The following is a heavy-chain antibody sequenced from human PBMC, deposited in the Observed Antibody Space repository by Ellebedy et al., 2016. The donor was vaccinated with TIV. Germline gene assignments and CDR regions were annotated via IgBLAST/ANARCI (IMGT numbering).Heavy chain of an antibody. D-gene: IGHD5-12*01. CDR3: ARDMVQGMVARYLWFDY. Sequence: ASVKVSCKASGYIFTGYYIHWVRQAPGQGLEWMGWISAYTGNTDYAQKFQGRVTVTTDTSTNTAYMQLRSLRSDDTAVYYCARDMVQGMVARYLWFDYWGQGTLVTVSS. CDR2: ISAYTGNT. J-gene: IGHJ4*02. V-gene: IGHV1-18*04. CDR1: GYIFTGYY.